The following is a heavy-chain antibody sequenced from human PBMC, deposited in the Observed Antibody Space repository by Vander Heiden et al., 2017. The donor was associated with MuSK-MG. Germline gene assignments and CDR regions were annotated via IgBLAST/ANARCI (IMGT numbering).Heavy chain of an antibody. V-gene: IGHV4-39*01. CDR2: IYYSGST. J-gene: IGHJ5*02. D-gene: IGHD3-3*01. CDR3: ARLYDFLDP. CDR1: GGSIRSSSVY. Sequence: QLQLPESCPGLVKPSETWSLTSTVPGGSIRSSSVYWGWIRQRPGKGLEWIGSIYYSGSTYYNPSLKSQVTISVDTSKNQFSLKLSSVTAADTAVYYCARLYDFLDPWGQGTLVTVSS.